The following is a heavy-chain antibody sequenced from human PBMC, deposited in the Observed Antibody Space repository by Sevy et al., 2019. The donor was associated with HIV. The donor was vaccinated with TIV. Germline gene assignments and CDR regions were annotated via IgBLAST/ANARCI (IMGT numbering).Heavy chain of an antibody. J-gene: IGHJ4*02. D-gene: IGHD6-19*01. CDR3: AKDITPGYSSGWTTFGY. V-gene: IGHV3-9*01. Sequence: GGSLRLSCAASGFTFDDYAMHWVRQAPGKGLEWVSGISWNSGSIGYADSVKGRFTISRDNAKNSLYLQMNSLRAEDTALYYCAKDITPGYSSGWTTFGYWGQGTLVTVSS. CDR1: GFTFDDYA. CDR2: ISWNSGSI.